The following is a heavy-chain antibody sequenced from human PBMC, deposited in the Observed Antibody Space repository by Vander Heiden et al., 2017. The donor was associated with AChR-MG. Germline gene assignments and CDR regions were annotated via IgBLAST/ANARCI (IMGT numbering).Heavy chain of an antibody. CDR2: IFSNDEK. Sequence: QVTLKESGPVLVKPTETLTLTCTVSGFSLSNARMGVSWIRQPPGKALEWLAHIFSNDEKSYSTSLKSRLTISKDTSKSQVVLTMTNMDPVDTATYYCARGGIVATGAYYYYYYMDVWGKGTTVTVSS. J-gene: IGHJ6*03. CDR3: ARGGIVATGAYYYYYYMDV. D-gene: IGHD5-12*01. V-gene: IGHV2-26*01. CDR1: GFSLSNARMG.